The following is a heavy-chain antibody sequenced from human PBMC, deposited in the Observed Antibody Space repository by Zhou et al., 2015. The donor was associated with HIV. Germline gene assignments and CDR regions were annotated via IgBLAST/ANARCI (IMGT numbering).Heavy chain of an antibody. V-gene: IGHV3-9*01. CDR1: GFTFDDYA. J-gene: IGHJ4*02. CDR3: AKDIAYQEVIQPSGFDY. D-gene: IGHD5-18*01. CDR2: ISWNSGSI. Sequence: EVQLVESGGYLVQPGRSLRLSCAASGFTFDDYAMHWVRQAPGKGLEWVSGISWNSGSIGYADSVKGRFTISRDNVKNSVYLQMNSLRAEDTAFYYCAKDIAYQEVIQPSGFDYWGQGTLVTVSS.